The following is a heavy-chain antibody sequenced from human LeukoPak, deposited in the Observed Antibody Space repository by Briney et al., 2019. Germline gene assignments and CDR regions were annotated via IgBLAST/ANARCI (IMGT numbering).Heavy chain of an antibody. D-gene: IGHD3-16*01. CDR2: IKKDGSEK. CDR1: GFTFGNYW. Sequence: GGSLRLSCEGSGFTFGNYWMSWVRQAPGKELQWVANIKKDGSEKYYVDSVKGRFTISRDNAKNSLYLQMNSPRAEDTAIYYCTGGPWGSAGAGALDIWGQGTMVTVSS. J-gene: IGHJ3*02. CDR3: TGGPWGSAGAGALDI. V-gene: IGHV3-7*05.